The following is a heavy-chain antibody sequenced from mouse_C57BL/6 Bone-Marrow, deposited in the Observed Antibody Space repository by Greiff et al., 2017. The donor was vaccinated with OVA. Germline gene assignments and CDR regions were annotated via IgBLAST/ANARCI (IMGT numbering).Heavy chain of an antibody. CDR2: IWWDDDK. Sequence: QVTLQESGPGILQPSQTLSLTCSFSGFSLSTFGMGVGWIRQPSGKGLEWLAHIWWDDDKYYNPALKSRLTISTDTSKNQVFLKIANVDTADTATYYCARMFYSNYSWFAYWGQGTLVTVSA. CDR1: GFSLSTFGMG. D-gene: IGHD2-5*01. CDR3: ARMFYSNYSWFAY. V-gene: IGHV8-8*01. J-gene: IGHJ3*01.